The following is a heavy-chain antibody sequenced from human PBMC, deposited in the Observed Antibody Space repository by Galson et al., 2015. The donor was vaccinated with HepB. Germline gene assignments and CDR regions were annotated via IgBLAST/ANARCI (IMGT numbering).Heavy chain of an antibody. J-gene: IGHJ4*02. Sequence: SLRLPCAASGFTFSSYAMHWVRQAPGKGLEWVAVISYDGSNKYYADSVKGRFTISRDNSKNTLYLQMNSLRAEDTAVYYCARDEWGDYDILTGFDYWGQGTLVTVSS. CDR1: GFTFSSYA. CDR3: ARDEWGDYDILTGFDY. D-gene: IGHD3-9*01. V-gene: IGHV3-30*04. CDR2: ISYDGSNK.